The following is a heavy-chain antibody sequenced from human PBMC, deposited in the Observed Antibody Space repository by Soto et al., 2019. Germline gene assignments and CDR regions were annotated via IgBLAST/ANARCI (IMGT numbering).Heavy chain of an antibody. D-gene: IGHD2-2*01. CDR3: ARDVPCSSTSCYYYYYGMDV. V-gene: IGHV1-69*01. J-gene: IGHJ6*02. CDR2: IIPIFGTA. Sequence: QVQLVQSGAEVKKPGSSVKVSCKASGGTFSSYAISWVRQAPGQGLEWMGGIIPIFGTANYAQKFQGRVTITADESTSTAYMELSSLRSEDTAVYYCARDVPCSSTSCYYYYYGMDVWGQGTTVTVS. CDR1: GGTFSSYA.